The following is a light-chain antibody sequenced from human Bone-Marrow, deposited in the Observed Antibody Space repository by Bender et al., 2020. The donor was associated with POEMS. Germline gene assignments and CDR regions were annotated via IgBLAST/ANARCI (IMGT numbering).Light chain of an antibody. CDR2: QDT. Sequence: SYELTQPPSVSVSPGQTASITCSGDRLGDKYVSWYQQKACHSPVVVIYQDTKRPSGIPERLSGSNSGNTATLIISGTQAMDEGDYYCQAWDSTTYVVFGGGTKLTVL. V-gene: IGLV3-1*01. CDR1: RLGDKY. J-gene: IGLJ2*01. CDR3: QAWDSTTYVV.